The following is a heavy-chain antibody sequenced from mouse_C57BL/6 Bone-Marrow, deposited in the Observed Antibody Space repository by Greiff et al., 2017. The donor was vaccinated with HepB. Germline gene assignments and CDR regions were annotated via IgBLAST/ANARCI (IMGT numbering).Heavy chain of an antibody. CDR1: GYTFTSYW. CDR2: IYPGSGST. Sequence: QVHVKQPGAELVKPGASVKMSCKASGYTFTSYWITWVKQRPGQGLEWIGDIYPGSGSTNYNEKFKSKATLTVDTSSSTAYMQLSSLTSEDSAVYYCARSGSCYYDYDVDYWGQGTTLTVSS. J-gene: IGHJ2*01. D-gene: IGHD2-4*01. V-gene: IGHV1-55*01. CDR3: ARSGSCYYDYDVDY.